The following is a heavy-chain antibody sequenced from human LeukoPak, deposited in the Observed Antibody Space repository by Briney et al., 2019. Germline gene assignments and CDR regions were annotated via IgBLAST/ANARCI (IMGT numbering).Heavy chain of an antibody. D-gene: IGHD3-22*01. CDR1: GGSISSSSYY. V-gene: IGHV4-39*01. J-gene: IGHJ4*02. Sequence: PSETLSLTCTVSGGSISSSSYYWGWNRQPPGKGLEWIGSIYYSGSTYYNPSLKSRVTISVDTSKNQFSLKLSSVTAADTAVYYCARLDTMIAPEVDYWGQGTLVTVSS. CDR3: ARLDTMIAPEVDY. CDR2: IYYSGST.